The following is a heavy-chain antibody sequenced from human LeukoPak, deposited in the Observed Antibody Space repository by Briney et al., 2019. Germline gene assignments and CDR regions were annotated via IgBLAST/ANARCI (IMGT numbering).Heavy chain of an antibody. CDR3: ARGKDIVVVPADRGYYYYYMDV. J-gene: IGHJ6*03. V-gene: IGHV1-46*01. D-gene: IGHD2-2*01. CDR1: GYTFTSYY. Sequence: GASVKVSCKASGYTFTSYYMHWVRQAPGQGLEWMGIINPSGGNTSYAQKFQGRVTMTRDMSTSTVYMELSSLRSEDTAVYYCARGKDIVVVPADRGYYYYYMDVWGKGTTVTISS. CDR2: INPSGGNT.